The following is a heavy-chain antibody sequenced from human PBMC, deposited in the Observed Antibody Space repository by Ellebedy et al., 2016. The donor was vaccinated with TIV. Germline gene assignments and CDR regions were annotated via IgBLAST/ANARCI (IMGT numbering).Heavy chain of an antibody. Sequence: ASVKVSCKASGDIFTGHYIHWVRQAPGQGLEWMGWVNPNSGGSGYARQSQGRVTLAWDTSVTTAYMEMRSLTSDDTAVYYCARERATDNDDAFNIWGQGTVVTVSS. J-gene: IGHJ3*02. CDR1: GDIFTGHY. CDR3: ARERATDNDDAFNI. D-gene: IGHD2-21*02. V-gene: IGHV1-2*02. CDR2: VNPNSGGS.